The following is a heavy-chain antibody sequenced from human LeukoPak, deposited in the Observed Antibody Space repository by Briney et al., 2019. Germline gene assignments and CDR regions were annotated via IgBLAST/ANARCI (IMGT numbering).Heavy chain of an antibody. V-gene: IGHV4-30-4*01. CDR1: GGSISSGDYY. CDR3: ARSDILTGYYPDAFDI. Sequence: SETLSLTCTVSGGSISSGDYYWSWIRQPPGKGLEWIGYIYYSGSTYYNPSLKSRVTISVDTSKNQFSLKLSSVTAADTAVYYCARSDILTGYYPDAFDIWGQGTMVTVSS. CDR2: IYYSGST. D-gene: IGHD3-9*01. J-gene: IGHJ3*02.